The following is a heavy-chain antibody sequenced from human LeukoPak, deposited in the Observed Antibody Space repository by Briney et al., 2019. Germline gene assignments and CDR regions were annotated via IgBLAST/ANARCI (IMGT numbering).Heavy chain of an antibody. CDR2: INPNSGGT. J-gene: IGHJ3*02. Sequence: ASVKVSCKASGYTFTSYGISWVRQAPGQGLEWMGWINPNSGGTNYAQKFQGRVTMTRDTSISTAYMELSRLRSDDTAVYYCARWAIFGVVNAFDIWGQGTMVTVSS. CDR3: ARWAIFGVVNAFDI. D-gene: IGHD3-3*01. V-gene: IGHV1-2*02. CDR1: GYTFTSYG.